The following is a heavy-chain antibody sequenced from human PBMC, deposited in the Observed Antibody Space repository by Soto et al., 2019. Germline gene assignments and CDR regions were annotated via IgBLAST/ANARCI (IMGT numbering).Heavy chain of an antibody. D-gene: IGHD2-2*01. Sequence: EVQLLESGGGLVQPGGSLRLSCAASGFTFSSYAMSWVRQAPGKGLEWVSAISGSGGSTYYADSVKGRFTISRDNSKNTLYLQMKSLRAEDTAVYYCANRGYCSSTSCYGYYYYYYMDVWGKGTTVTVSS. CDR2: ISGSGGST. CDR1: GFTFSSYA. V-gene: IGHV3-23*01. CDR3: ANRGYCSSTSCYGYYYYYYMDV. J-gene: IGHJ6*03.